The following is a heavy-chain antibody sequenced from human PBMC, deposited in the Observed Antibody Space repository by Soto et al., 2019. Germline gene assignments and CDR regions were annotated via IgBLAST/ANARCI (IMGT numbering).Heavy chain of an antibody. D-gene: IGHD1-1*01. V-gene: IGHV4-34*01. CDR1: GQSYGPYF. CDR2: VSHMGVP. J-gene: IGHJ6*02. CDR3: AHVRLLTCFQYNMVV. Sequence: SETLSLTCDVSGQSYGPYFWIWIRQSPGKGLEWIGEVSHMGVPNYNPALNNRVTISVDSSKKHFSLSLTSVTAADTAVYYCAHVRLLTCFQYNMVVWGQGTT.